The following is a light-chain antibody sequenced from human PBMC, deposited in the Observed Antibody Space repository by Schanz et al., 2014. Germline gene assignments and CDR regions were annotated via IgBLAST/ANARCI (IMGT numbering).Light chain of an antibody. CDR3: QSYDSSLSGSV. V-gene: IGLV1-40*01. J-gene: IGLJ3*02. CDR2: GNN. Sequence: QSVLTQPPSVSGAPGQRVSISCTGSSSNIGAGYDVHWFQQHPGTAPKLLIYGNNNRPSGVPDRFSGSTSGTSASLAIAGLQAEDEADYYCQSYDSSLSGSVFGGGTKVTVL. CDR1: SSNIGAGYD.